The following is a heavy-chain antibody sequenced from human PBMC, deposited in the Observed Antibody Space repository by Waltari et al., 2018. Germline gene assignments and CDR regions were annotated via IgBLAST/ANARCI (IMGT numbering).Heavy chain of an antibody. D-gene: IGHD3-10*01. CDR1: GGSISSSSYY. V-gene: IGHV4-39*07. Sequence: QLQLQESGPGLVKPSETLSLTCTVSGGSISSSSYYWGWIRQPPGKGLEWIGSIYYSGSTYYNPSLKSRVTISVDTSKNQFSLKLSSVTAADTAVYYCARVRGVVYYVDYWGQGTLVTVSS. CDR3: ARVRGVVYYVDY. J-gene: IGHJ4*02. CDR2: IYYSGST.